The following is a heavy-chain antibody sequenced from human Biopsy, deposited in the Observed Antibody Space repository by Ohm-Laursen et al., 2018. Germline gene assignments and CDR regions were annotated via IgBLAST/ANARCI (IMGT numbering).Heavy chain of an antibody. CDR3: ARDPIVGSKADGMDV. Sequence: SLRLSCAASGFTFSVYAMHWVRQAPGKGLEWVAIIWYDGSSEYYADSVKSRFTISRDNSKNTVYLQMNSLRVEDTAVYYCARDPIVGSKADGMDVWGQGTTVTVSS. V-gene: IGHV3-33*01. D-gene: IGHD1-26*01. CDR2: IWYDGSSE. J-gene: IGHJ6*02. CDR1: GFTFSVYA.